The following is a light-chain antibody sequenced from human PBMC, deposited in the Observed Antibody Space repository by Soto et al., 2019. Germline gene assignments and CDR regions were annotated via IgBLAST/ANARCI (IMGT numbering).Light chain of an antibody. CDR2: AAS. CDR1: QTINTY. J-gene: IGKJ3*01. CDR3: QQRSTAPFT. Sequence: DIQMTQSPSSLSASVGDRVTITCRATQTINTYLNWYQQKPGKAPKLLIFAASSLQSGVPSRFSGSGSRTDFTLTIISLRPEDFATYYCQQRSTAPFTFGAGTKVDIK. V-gene: IGKV1-39*01.